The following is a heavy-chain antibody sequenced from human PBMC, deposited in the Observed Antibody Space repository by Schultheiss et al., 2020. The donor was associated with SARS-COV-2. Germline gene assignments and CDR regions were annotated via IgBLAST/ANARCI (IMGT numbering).Heavy chain of an antibody. Sequence: GGSLRLSCAASGFTFSSYGMHWVRQAPGKGLEWVAVTSHDGTNKHYTESVKGRFTISRDNAKNSLYLQMNSLRAEDTAVYYCARVGAAAGNDYWGQGTLVTVSS. CDR2: TSHDGTNK. CDR3: ARVGAAAGNDY. J-gene: IGHJ4*02. CDR1: GFTFSSYG. D-gene: IGHD6-13*01. V-gene: IGHV3-30*03.